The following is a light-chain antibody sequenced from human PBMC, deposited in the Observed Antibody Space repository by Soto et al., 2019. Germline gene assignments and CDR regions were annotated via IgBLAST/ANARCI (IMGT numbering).Light chain of an antibody. CDR1: SSNIGNNY. V-gene: IGLV1-51*01. CDR2: DNN. Sequence: QSFLTQPPSVSAAPGQKVTISCSGSSSNIGNNYVSWYQQFPGTAPKPLIYDNNKRPSGIPDRFSGSKSGTSATLGITGLQTGDEADYYCGTWDSTLSAGVFGTGTKVTVL. J-gene: IGLJ1*01. CDR3: GTWDSTLSAGV.